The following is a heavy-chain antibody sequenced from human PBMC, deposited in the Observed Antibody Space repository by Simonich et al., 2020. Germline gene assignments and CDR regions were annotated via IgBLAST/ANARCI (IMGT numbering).Heavy chain of an antibody. Sequence: VQLVQSGAEVKKPGASVKVSCKASGYTFTGYYMHWVRQAPGQGLEWMGWINPNSGGTNYAQKCQGRVTMTRDTASSTAYMGLSRLRSDDTAVYYCARVPPTSGSYYYYYYYMDVWGKGTTVTVSS. D-gene: IGHD1-26*01. CDR1: GYTFTGYY. V-gene: IGHV1-2*02. J-gene: IGHJ6*03. CDR3: ARVPPTSGSYYYYYYYMDV. CDR2: INPNSGGT.